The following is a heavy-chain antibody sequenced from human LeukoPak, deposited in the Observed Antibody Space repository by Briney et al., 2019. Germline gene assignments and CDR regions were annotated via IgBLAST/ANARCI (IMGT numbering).Heavy chain of an antibody. CDR1: GFTFDDYG. D-gene: IGHD3-10*02. CDR2: IHWNSGST. V-gene: IGHV3-20*04. J-gene: IGHJ6*04. Sequence: QTGGSLRLSCVASGFTFDDYGISWVRQAPGKGLEWVSRIHWNSGSTRYVDSVKGRFTISRDNAKNSLYLQMNSLRPEDTAVYYCAELGITMIGGVWGKGTTVTISS. CDR3: AELGITMIGGV.